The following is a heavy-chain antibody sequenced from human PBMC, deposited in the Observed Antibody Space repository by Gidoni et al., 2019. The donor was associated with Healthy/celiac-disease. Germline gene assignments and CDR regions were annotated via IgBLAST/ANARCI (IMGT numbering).Heavy chain of an antibody. V-gene: IGHV3-9*01. Sequence: EVQLVESGGGLVQPGRSLRLSCAASGFTFDDYAMHWVRQAPGKGLEWVSGISWNSGSIGYADSVKGRFTISRDNAKNSLYLQMNSLRAEDTALYYCAKSGPKSYYYYGMDVWGQGTTVTVSS. CDR3: AKSGPKSYYYYGMDV. CDR1: GFTFDDYA. J-gene: IGHJ6*02. CDR2: ISWNSGSI. D-gene: IGHD6-25*01.